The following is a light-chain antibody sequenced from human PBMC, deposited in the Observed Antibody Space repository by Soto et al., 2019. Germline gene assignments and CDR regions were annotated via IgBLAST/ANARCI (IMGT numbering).Light chain of an antibody. CDR2: DAS. J-gene: IGKJ2*01. Sequence: EIVLTQSPATLSLSPGERATLSCRASQSVSKYLAWYQHKPGQAPRLLIYDASSRATGIPARFSGSGSGTDFTLTISGLEPEDFAVYYCQQRSDWLYTFGQGTKLEIK. CDR3: QQRSDWLYT. V-gene: IGKV3-11*01. CDR1: QSVSKY.